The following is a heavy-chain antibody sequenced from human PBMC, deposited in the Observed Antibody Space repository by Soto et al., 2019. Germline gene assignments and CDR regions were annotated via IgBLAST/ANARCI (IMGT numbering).Heavy chain of an antibody. J-gene: IGHJ6*02. Sequence: VGSLRLSCAASGFTFSSYWMSWVRQAPGKGLEWVANIKQDGSEKYYVDSVKGRFTISRDNAKNSLYLQMNSLRAEDTAVYYCARDDHYDILTGYPDYYYYGMDVWGQGTTVTVSS. CDR1: GFTFSSYW. CDR3: ARDDHYDILTGYPDYYYYGMDV. D-gene: IGHD3-9*01. CDR2: IKQDGSEK. V-gene: IGHV3-7*03.